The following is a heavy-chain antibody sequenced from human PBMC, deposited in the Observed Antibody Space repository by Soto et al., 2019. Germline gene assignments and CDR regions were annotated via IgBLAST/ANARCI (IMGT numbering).Heavy chain of an antibody. J-gene: IGHJ4*02. Sequence: SQALSLTCAISGASLSSDNTAWNWIRQSPSRGLEWLGKTYYRSKWYNDYAASVKSRITINPDTSKNHFSLQMNSVTPEDTAVYYCSSWHYDYWGQGTQVTVSS. D-gene: IGHD2-15*01. CDR3: SSWHYDY. CDR2: TYYRSKWYN. CDR1: GASLSSDNTA. V-gene: IGHV6-1*01.